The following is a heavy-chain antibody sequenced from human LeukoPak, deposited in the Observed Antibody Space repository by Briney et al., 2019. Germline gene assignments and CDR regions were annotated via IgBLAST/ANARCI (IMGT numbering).Heavy chain of an antibody. D-gene: IGHD4-17*01. Sequence: PGGSLRLSCAASGFTVSSNYMSWVRQAPGKGLEWVPVIYSGGSTYYADSVKGRFTISRDNSKNTLYLQMNSLRAEDTAVYYCAGVRVTTTLIDYWGQGTLVTVSS. V-gene: IGHV3-53*01. CDR3: AGVRVTTTLIDY. CDR1: GFTVSSNY. CDR2: IYSGGST. J-gene: IGHJ4*02.